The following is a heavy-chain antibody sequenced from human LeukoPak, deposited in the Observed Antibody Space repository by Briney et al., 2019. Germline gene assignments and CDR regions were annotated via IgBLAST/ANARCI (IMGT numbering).Heavy chain of an antibody. Sequence: PGGSLRLSCAASGFTFSSYEMNWVRQAPGKGLEWVSYISSSGSTIYYADSVKGRFTISRDNAKNSLYLQMNSLRAEDTAVYYCARESLRLLEWLLYDYWGQGTLVTVSS. CDR1: GFTFSSYE. J-gene: IGHJ4*02. D-gene: IGHD3-3*01. V-gene: IGHV3-48*03. CDR3: ARESLRLLEWLLYDY. CDR2: ISSSGSTI.